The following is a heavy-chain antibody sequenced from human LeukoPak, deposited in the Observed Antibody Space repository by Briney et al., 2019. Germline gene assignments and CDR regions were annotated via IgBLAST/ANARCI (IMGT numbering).Heavy chain of an antibody. D-gene: IGHD3-9*01. CDR2: IYYSGST. CDR1: GGSISSYY. Sequence: SETLSLTCTVSGGSISSYYWSWIRQPPGKGLEWIGYIYYSGSTNYNPSLKSRVTISVDTSKNQFSLKLSSVTAADTAVYYCARDLNFDTNWFDPWGQGTLSPSPQ. CDR3: ARDLNFDTNWFDP. J-gene: IGHJ5*02. V-gene: IGHV4-59*01.